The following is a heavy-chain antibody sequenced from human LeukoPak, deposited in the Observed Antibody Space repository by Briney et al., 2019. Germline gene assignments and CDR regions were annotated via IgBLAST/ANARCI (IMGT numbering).Heavy chain of an antibody. D-gene: IGHD3-9*01. CDR3: ARFEAETGYYLSFDY. CDR2: IYYSGST. J-gene: IGHJ4*02. CDR1: GGSISSYY. Sequence: SSETLSLTCTVSGGSISSYYWSWIRQPPGKGLEWIGYIYYSGSTNYNPSLKSRVTISVDTSKNQFSLKLSSVTAADTAVYYCARFEAETGYYLSFDYWGQGTLVTVSS. V-gene: IGHV4-59*01.